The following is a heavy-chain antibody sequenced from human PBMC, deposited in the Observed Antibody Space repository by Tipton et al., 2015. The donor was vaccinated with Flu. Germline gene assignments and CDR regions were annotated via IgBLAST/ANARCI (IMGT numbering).Heavy chain of an antibody. D-gene: IGHD1-1*01. CDR3: ARDGADDNGAFDM. J-gene: IGHJ3*02. Sequence: QVQLVQSGAELKKPGASVKVSCKASGYTFSRYGISWVRQAPGQGLEWMGLISPFNGYTNYSQNFQGRVTLTTDTSTSTAYMELTSLRFDDTAIYYCARDGADDNGAFDMWGQGTMVTVSS. CDR1: GYTFSRYG. V-gene: IGHV1-18*01. CDR2: ISPFNGYT.